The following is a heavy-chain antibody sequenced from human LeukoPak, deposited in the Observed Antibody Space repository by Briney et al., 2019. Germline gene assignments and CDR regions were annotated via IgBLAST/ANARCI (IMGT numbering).Heavy chain of an antibody. CDR2: ISSSSSTI. CDR1: GFTFSTYS. J-gene: IGHJ4*02. V-gene: IGHV3-48*01. CDR3: AKERYYYDSSGYHGFDY. D-gene: IGHD3-22*01. Sequence: PGGSLRLSCAASGFTFSTYSMNWVRQAPGKGLEWVSYISSSSSTIYYADSVKGRFTISRDNSKNTLYLQMNSLRAEDTAVYYCAKERYYYDSSGYHGFDYWGQGTLVTVTS.